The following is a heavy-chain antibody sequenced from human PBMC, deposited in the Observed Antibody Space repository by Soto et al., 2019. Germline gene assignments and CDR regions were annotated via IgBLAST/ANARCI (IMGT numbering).Heavy chain of an antibody. Sequence: GASVKVSCKASGGTFSSYAISWVRQAPEQGLGWMGGIIPIFGTANYAQKFQGRVTITADESTSTAYMELSSLRSEDTAVYYCARESRYYYYGMDVWGQGTTVTVSS. CDR1: GGTFSSYA. V-gene: IGHV1-69*13. CDR2: IIPIFGTA. J-gene: IGHJ6*02. CDR3: ARESRYYYYGMDV.